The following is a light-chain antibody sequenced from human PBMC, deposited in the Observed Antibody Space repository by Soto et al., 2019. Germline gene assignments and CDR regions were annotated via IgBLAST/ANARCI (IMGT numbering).Light chain of an antibody. J-gene: IGKJ2*01. CDR2: QAS. Sequence: DIQMTQAPSTLSASVGDRVTITCRASQTISTWLAWYQQKPGKAPKVLIYQASPLESGVPSRFSGSGSGTEFTLTISSRQPDDFATYYCQQYKSYSPYTFGQGTKLEIK. V-gene: IGKV1-5*03. CDR1: QTISTW. CDR3: QQYKSYSPYT.